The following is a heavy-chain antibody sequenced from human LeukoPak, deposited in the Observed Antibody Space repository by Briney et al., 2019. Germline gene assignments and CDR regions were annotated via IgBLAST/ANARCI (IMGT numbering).Heavy chain of an antibody. CDR1: GGSISSGDYY. CDR2: MYYSGST. D-gene: IGHD3-22*01. Sequence: PSQTLSLTCTVSGGSISSGDYYWSWIRQPPGKGLEWIAYMYYSGSTYYNPSLKSRVTMSGDTSKNQLSLKLSSVTAADTAVYYCARPYYYDSRIDPWGQGILVTVSS. CDR3: ARPYYYDSRIDP. J-gene: IGHJ5*02. V-gene: IGHV4-30-4*01.